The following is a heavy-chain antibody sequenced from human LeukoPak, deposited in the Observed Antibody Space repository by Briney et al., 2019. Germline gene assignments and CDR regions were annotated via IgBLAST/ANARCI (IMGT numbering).Heavy chain of an antibody. Sequence: PGESLTLSCAVSGVSFSDYAMNWVRLAPGTGLQWVSSISGSGGSTYYADSVKGRFSISRDNSKNTLSLQMNSLRAEDTALYYCVKGGQRYDFWRFDYWGQGTVITVTS. J-gene: IGHJ4*02. CDR1: GVSFSDYA. CDR3: VKGGQRYDFWRFDY. CDR2: ISGSGGST. V-gene: IGHV3-23*01. D-gene: IGHD3-3*01.